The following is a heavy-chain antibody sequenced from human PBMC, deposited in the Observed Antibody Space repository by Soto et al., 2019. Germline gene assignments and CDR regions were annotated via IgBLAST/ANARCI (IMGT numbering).Heavy chain of an antibody. CDR1: GGSFSGYY. D-gene: IGHD2-15*01. V-gene: IGHV4-34*01. CDR3: ARGRVVVVAATRWFDP. J-gene: IGHJ5*02. Sequence: QVQLQQWGAGLLKPSETLSLTCAVYGGSFSGYYWSWIRQPPGKGLEWIGEINHSGSTNYNPSLKSRVTISVGPSKNHFSLRLSSVTAADTAVYYCARGRVVVVAATRWFDPWGQGTLVTVSS. CDR2: INHSGST.